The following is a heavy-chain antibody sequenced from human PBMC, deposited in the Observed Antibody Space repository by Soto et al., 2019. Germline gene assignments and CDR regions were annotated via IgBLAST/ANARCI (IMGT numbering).Heavy chain of an antibody. CDR2: ISGSGGST. J-gene: IGHJ4*02. Sequence: EVQLLESGGGLVQPGGSLRLSCAASGFTFSSYAMSWVRQAPGKGLEWVSAISGSGGSTYYADSVKGRFTISRDNSKNTLYLQMNSLRAEDTAVYYCAKDPSLRFTGRGLLRFNYFDYWGQGTLVTVSS. V-gene: IGHV3-23*01. CDR3: AKDPSLRFTGRGLLRFNYFDY. CDR1: GFTFSSYA. D-gene: IGHD5-12*01.